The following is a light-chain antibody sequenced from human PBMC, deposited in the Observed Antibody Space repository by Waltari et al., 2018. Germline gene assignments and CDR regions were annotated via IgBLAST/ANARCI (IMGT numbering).Light chain of an antibody. CDR2: QDN. CDR1: QLEAKY. Sequence: SYDLTQPPSVSVSPGQPASLTCPGDQLEAKYVCWYQQKPGQSPVLVISQDNKRPSGIPERFSGSNSGNTATLTISGTQAMDEADYHCQAWDSYTAVFGGGTKLTVL. J-gene: IGLJ3*02. V-gene: IGLV3-1*01. CDR3: QAWDSYTAV.